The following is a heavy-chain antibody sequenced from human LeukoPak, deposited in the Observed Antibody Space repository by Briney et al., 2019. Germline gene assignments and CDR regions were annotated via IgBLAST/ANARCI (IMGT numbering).Heavy chain of an antibody. V-gene: IGHV4-4*02. CDR2: IYHTGSS. J-gene: IGHJ4*02. CDR3: AREAGSSGYHYYYFDY. CDR1: GASISSDNW. Sequence: KPSGTLSLTCAVSGASISSDNWWSWVRQPPGKGLECIGEIYHTGSSNYNPSPKSRVSMSVDKSKNHFSLELTSVTAADTAVYYCAREAGSSGYHYYYFDYWGQGTLVTVSS. D-gene: IGHD3-22*01.